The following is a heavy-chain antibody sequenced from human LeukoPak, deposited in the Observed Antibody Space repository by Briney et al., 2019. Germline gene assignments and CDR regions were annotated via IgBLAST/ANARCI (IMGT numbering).Heavy chain of an antibody. J-gene: IGHJ4*02. CDR1: GISFSSHG. Sequence: GTSLRLSCAASGISFSSHGMHWVRQAPGKGLEWVAVIWYDGSNIYYTDSVKGRFTISRDNSKNTLYLQMNSLRAEDTAVYYCAKNEGRSIAVAGTYFDYWGQGTLVTVSS. D-gene: IGHD6-19*01. CDR2: IWYDGSNI. CDR3: AKNEGRSIAVAGTYFDY. V-gene: IGHV3-33*03.